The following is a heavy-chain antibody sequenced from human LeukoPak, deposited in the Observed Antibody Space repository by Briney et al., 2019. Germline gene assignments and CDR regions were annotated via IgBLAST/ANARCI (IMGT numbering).Heavy chain of an antibody. J-gene: IGHJ5*02. V-gene: IGHV1-69*13. CDR3: ARESRDSSSWYSGWFDP. D-gene: IGHD6-13*01. CDR2: IIPIFGTA. Sequence: SVKVSCKASGGTFSSYAISWVRQAPGQGLEWMGGIIPIFGTANYAQKFQGRVTITADESTSTAYMELSSLRSEDTAVYYCARESRDSSSWYSGWFDPWGQGTLVTVSS. CDR1: GGTFSSYA.